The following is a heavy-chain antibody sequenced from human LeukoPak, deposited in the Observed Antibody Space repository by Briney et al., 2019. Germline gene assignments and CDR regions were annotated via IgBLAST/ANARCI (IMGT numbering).Heavy chain of an antibody. CDR1: GSSFTSYW. V-gene: IGHV5-51*01. CDR3: ARHHNWNGDDYYYMDV. CDR2: IYPGDSDT. J-gene: IGHJ6*03. D-gene: IGHD1-20*01. Sequence: GGSLQISCQGSGSSFTSYWIGWVRQVPGKGLEWMGIIYPGDSDTRYSPSFQGQVTISADKSISTAYLQWSSLKASDTAMYYCARHHNWNGDDYYYMDVWGKGTTVTVSS.